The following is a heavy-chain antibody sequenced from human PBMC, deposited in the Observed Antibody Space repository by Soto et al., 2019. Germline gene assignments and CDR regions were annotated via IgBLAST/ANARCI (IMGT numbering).Heavy chain of an antibody. CDR2: INGGNGNT. CDR3: ARGSYYTIFGVVIRSHYGMDA. V-gene: IGHV1-3*01. CDR1: GNTVPNYA. J-gene: IGHJ6*02. D-gene: IGHD3-3*01. Sequence: ASVKVSCRASGNTVPNYAIHWVRQAPGERLEWMGWINGGNGNTYYSEHFQGRVTFTRDTSAGTVYMQLSSLTSEDTAVYYCARGSYYTIFGVVIRSHYGMDAWGQGTTVTVSS.